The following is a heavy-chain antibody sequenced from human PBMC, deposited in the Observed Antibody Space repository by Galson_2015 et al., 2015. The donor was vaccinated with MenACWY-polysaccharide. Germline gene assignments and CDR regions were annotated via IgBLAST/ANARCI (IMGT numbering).Heavy chain of an antibody. D-gene: IGHD6-13*01. J-gene: IGHJ4*02. CDR3: ARNIIAAAGTAHDY. CDR2: IRNDGSNK. CDR1: GFSFSRYG. Sequence: SLRLSCAASGFSFSRYGLHWVRQAPGKGLEWVAFIRNDGSNKYYADSVKGRFTISRDNYKNTLYLQMNSLRAEDTAVYYCARNIIAAAGTAHDYWGQGTLVTVSS. V-gene: IGHV3-30*02.